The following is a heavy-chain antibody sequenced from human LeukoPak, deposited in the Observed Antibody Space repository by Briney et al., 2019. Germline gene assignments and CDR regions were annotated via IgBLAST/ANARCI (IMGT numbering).Heavy chain of an antibody. CDR3: ASSSGWYGGNYYYYYYMDV. CDR2: IYYSGST. D-gene: IGHD6-19*01. J-gene: IGHJ6*03. CDR1: GGSISGYY. V-gene: IGHV4-59*01. Sequence: PSETLSLTCTVSGGSISGYYWSWIRQPPGKGLEWIGYIYYSGSTNYNPSLKSRVTISVDTSKNQFSLKLSSVTAADTAVYYCASSSGWYGGNYYYYYYMDVWGKGTTVTVSS.